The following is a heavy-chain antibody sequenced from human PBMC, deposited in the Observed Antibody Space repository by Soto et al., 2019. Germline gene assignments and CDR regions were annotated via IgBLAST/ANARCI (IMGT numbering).Heavy chain of an antibody. CDR1: GGSISSSSYY. CDR3: AWDFWSGYYSRSAFDI. Sequence: SETLSLTCPVSGGSISSSSYYWGWIRQPPGKGLEWIGSIYYSGSTYYNPSLKSRVTISVDTSKNQSSLKLSSVTAADTAVYYCAWDFWSGYYSRSAFDIWGQGTMVTVSS. V-gene: IGHV4-39*01. CDR2: IYYSGST. D-gene: IGHD3-3*01. J-gene: IGHJ3*02.